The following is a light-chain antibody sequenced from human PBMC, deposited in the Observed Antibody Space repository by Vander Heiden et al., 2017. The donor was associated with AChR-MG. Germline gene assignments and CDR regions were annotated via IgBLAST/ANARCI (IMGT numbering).Light chain of an antibody. Sequence: DLVMPHSLLPLPVTPGEPASISRRSSPSLLHNNSYNYLDWYLQKPGQSPQLLIYVGSNRASGVPDRFSGSGSGTDFTLNISRVEAEDVGVYYCIQALQTSITFGQGTRLEIK. V-gene: IGKV2-28*01. CDR3: IQALQTSIT. CDR2: VGS. J-gene: IGKJ5*01. CDR1: PSLLHNNSYNY.